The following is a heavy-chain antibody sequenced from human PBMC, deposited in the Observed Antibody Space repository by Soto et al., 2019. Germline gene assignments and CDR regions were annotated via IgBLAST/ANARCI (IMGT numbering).Heavy chain of an antibody. CDR1: GFTFSDYY. J-gene: IGHJ4*02. CDR3: ARGALGYCSGGSCYDY. CDR2: ISSSSSYT. Sequence: GGSLRLSCAASGFTFSDYYMSWIRQAPGKGLEWVSYISSSSSYTNYADSVKGRFTISRDNAKNSLYLQMNSLRAEDTAVYYCARGALGYCSGGSCYDYWGQGTLVTVSS. D-gene: IGHD2-15*01. V-gene: IGHV3-11*06.